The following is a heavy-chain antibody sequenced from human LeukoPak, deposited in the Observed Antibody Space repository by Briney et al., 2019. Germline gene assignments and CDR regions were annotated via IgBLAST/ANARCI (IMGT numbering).Heavy chain of an antibody. J-gene: IGHJ4*02. CDR2: IYYSGST. Sequence: PSETLSLTCSVSGGSISSYYWSWIRQPPGKGLEWIGYIYYSGSTNYNPSLKSRVTISVDTSKNQFSLQLNSVTPEDTAVYYCASLRCSGGGCSLDYWGQGTLVTVSS. CDR1: GGSISSYY. CDR3: ASLRCSGGGCSLDY. D-gene: IGHD2-15*01. V-gene: IGHV4-59*12.